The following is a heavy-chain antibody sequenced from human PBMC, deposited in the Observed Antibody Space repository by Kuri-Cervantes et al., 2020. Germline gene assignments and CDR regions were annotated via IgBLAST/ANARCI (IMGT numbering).Heavy chain of an antibody. J-gene: IGHJ5*02. CDR1: GGSISSSNW. V-gene: IGHV4-4*02. CDR3: ARVWKWVVVAATRGWFDP. CDR2: IYHSGST. Sequence: SETLSLTCAVSGGSISSSNWWSWVRQPPGKGLEWIGEIYHSGSTNYNPSLKSRVTITVDKSKNQFSLKLSSVTAADTAVYYCARVWKWVVVAATRGWFDPWGQGTLVTVSS. D-gene: IGHD2-15*01.